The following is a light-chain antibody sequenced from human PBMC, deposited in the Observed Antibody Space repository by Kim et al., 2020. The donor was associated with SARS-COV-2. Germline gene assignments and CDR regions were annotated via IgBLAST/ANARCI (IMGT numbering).Light chain of an antibody. V-gene: IGLV3-21*04. CDR3: QVWDSSSDHYV. CDR2: YDS. CDR1: NIGSKS. J-gene: IGLJ1*01. Sequence: SYELTQPPSVSVAPGKTARITCGGNNIGSKSVHWYQQKRGQAPVLVIYYDSDRPSGIPERFSGSNSGNTATLTISRVEAGDEADYYCQVWDSSSDHYVYG.